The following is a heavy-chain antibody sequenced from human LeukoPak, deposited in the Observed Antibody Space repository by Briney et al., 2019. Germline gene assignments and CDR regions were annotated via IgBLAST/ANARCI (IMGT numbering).Heavy chain of an antibody. CDR3: AKGRTRLTGFSAFDI. V-gene: IGHV3-23*01. D-gene: IGHD3-9*01. J-gene: IGHJ3*02. CDR1: GFTFSSYA. CDR2: ITGTGGTT. Sequence: GGSLRLSCAASGFTFSSYAMSWVRQAPGKGLEWVSGITGTGGTTYYADSVKGRFTISRDNSKNTLYLQMNSLRAEDTAVYYCAKGRTRLTGFSAFDIWGQGTMVTVSS.